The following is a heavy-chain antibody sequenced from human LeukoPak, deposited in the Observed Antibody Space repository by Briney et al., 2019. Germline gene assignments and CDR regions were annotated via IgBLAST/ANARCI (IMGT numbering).Heavy chain of an antibody. CDR3: ARGFSGYSSSWYFDY. J-gene: IGHJ4*02. D-gene: IGHD6-13*01. V-gene: IGHV1-18*01. CDR2: ISAYNGNT. CDR1: GYTFTSYG. Sequence: VASVKVSCKASGYTFTSYGISWVRQAPGQGLEWMGWISAYNGNTNYAQKLQGRVTMTTDTSTSTAYMELRSLRSDDTAVYYCARGFSGYSSSWYFDYWGQGTLVTVSS.